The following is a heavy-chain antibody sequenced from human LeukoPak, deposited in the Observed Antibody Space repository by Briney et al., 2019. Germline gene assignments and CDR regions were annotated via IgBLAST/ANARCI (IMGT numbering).Heavy chain of an antibody. D-gene: IGHD3-22*01. V-gene: IGHV4-39*01. CDR2: IYHSGSA. Sequence: KPSETLSLTCTVSGGSISSSSYYWGWLRQPPGKGLEWIGSIYHSGSANYNPSLQSRVTVSVDTSKNQFSLRLSSVTAADTALYYCATGSELYYFDFSGYYFDYWGQGTMVTVSS. CDR1: GGSISSSSYY. J-gene: IGHJ4*02. CDR3: ATGSELYYFDFSGYYFDY.